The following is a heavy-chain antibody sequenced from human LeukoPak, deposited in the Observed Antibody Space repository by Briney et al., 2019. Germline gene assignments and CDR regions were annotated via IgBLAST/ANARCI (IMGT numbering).Heavy chain of an antibody. D-gene: IGHD3-10*01. CDR2: INSNSGYT. Sequence: ASVKVSFKASGYSFSYYSMHWVRQAPGQGLELMGRINSNSGYTSYAQNFQGRVTMTSDTSINTAYMELSGLTSDDAAVYYCARGGSGSGYLYYFDYWGQGTLVSVPS. CDR1: GYSFSYYS. V-gene: IGHV1-2*06. CDR3: ARGGSGSGYLYYFDY. J-gene: IGHJ4*02.